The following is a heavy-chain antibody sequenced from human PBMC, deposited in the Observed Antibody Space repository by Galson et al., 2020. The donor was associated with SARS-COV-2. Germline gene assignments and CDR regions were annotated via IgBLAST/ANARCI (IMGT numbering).Heavy chain of an antibody. CDR1: GYSISRGYY. CDR2: MFHSGST. CDR3: ARHVLPNYYDSSGYYHGEFDY. Sequence: SQTLSLICDVSGYSISRGYYWGWIRQPPGKGLEWIGSMFHSGSTYYTPSLTSRVTISLDTSKNQFSLQLTSVTAADSAVYYCARHVLPNYYDSSGYYHGEFDYWGQGTLVTVFS. V-gene: IGHV4-38-2*01. D-gene: IGHD3-22*01. J-gene: IGHJ4*02.